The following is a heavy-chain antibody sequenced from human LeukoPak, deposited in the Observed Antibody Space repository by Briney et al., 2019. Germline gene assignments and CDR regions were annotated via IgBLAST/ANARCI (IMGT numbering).Heavy chain of an antibody. Sequence: PGTSLRLSCAASGFTFSSYAMHWVRQAPGKGLEWVAVLPYDGSNQYYADSVKGRFTISRDNSKNTLYLQMNSPRGEDTAVYYCARDLRTGSYLDYWGQGTLVNVSS. D-gene: IGHD3/OR15-3a*01. V-gene: IGHV3-30*01. CDR3: ARDLRTGSYLDY. J-gene: IGHJ4*02. CDR2: LPYDGSNQ. CDR1: GFTFSSYA.